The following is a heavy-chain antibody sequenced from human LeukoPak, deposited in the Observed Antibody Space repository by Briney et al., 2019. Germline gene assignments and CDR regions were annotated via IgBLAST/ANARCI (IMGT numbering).Heavy chain of an antibody. CDR2: ISPYNGNT. V-gene: IGHV1-18*01. CDR3: ASRNPNSWGGPFDY. Sequence: ASVKVSCKASGYTFTSYGISWVRQAPGQGLEWMGWISPYNGNTNYLQKFQGRVTMTTDTSTSTAYMELRTLRSDDTAVYYCASRNPNSWGGPFDYWGQGTLVVVSA. D-gene: IGHD2-21*01. CDR1: GYTFTSYG. J-gene: IGHJ4*02.